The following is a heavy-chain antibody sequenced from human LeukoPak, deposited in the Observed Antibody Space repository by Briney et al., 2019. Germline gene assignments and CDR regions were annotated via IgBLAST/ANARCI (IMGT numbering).Heavy chain of an antibody. CDR2: IWYDGSNK. D-gene: IGHD6-19*01. Sequence: GGSETLFCAASGFTFSRYGMHWLRQAPAKGLEWVAVIWYDGSNKCYADSAKGRFIISRDNSKNTLYLQMNRLRAEDTAVYYCARDGSSGWYWVDYWGERNLVSVSS. CDR1: GFTFSRYG. J-gene: IGHJ4*02. CDR3: ARDGSSGWYWVDY. V-gene: IGHV3-33*01.